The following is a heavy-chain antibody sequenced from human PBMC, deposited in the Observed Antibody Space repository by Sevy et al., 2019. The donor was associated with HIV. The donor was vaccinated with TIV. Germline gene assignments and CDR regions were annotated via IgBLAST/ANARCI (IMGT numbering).Heavy chain of an antibody. CDR1: GYTFTSYG. CDR2: ISAYNGNT. CDR3: ARHEYYYDSSGPDY. D-gene: IGHD3-22*01. Sequence: ASVKVSCKASGYTFTSYGISWVRQAPGQGLEWMGWISAYNGNTNYAQKLQGRVTMTTDTSTSTAYMELRSLRSDDTAVDYCARHEYYYDSSGPDYWGQGTLVTVSS. V-gene: IGHV1-18*01. J-gene: IGHJ4*02.